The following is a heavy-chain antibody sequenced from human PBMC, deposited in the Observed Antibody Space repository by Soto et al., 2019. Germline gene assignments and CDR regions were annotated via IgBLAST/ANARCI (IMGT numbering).Heavy chain of an antibody. CDR1: GGSISRYY. D-gene: IGHD2-2*02. J-gene: IGHJ4*02. V-gene: IGHV4-59*08. Sequence: SETLSLTCTVSGGSISRYYWTWIRQPPGKRLEWIGYIYYTGSTNYNPSLQSRVAMSIDTSNNQFSLTLRSVTAADTAIYYCATYTRPPYHFDYWGQGALVTVSS. CDR3: ATYTRPPYHFDY. CDR2: IYYTGST.